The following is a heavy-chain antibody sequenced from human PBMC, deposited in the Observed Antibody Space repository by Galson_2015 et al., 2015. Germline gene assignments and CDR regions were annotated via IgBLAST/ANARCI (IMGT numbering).Heavy chain of an antibody. D-gene: IGHD3-10*01. Sequence: SVKVSCKASGGTFSSYTISWVRQAPGQGLEWMGRIIPILGIANYAQKFQGRVTITADKSTSTAYMELSSLRSEDTAVYYCARVRSRGYYGMDVWGQGTTVTVSS. V-gene: IGHV1-69*02. CDR2: IIPILGIA. CDR1: GGTFSSYT. CDR3: ARVRSRGYYGMDV. J-gene: IGHJ6*02.